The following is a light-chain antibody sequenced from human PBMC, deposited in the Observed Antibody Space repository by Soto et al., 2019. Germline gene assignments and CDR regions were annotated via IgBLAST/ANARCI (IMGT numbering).Light chain of an antibody. CDR1: SSDVGGYAY. Sequence: QSVLTQPTSVSGSPGQSITISCTGTSSDVGGYAYVSWYQQYPGKAPKLVISEVSNRPSGISHRFSGSRSGNTASLTISGLQAEDEADYYCSAYTSSTTPAFGGGTKLTVL. CDR3: SAYTSSTTPA. V-gene: IGLV2-14*01. CDR2: EVS. J-gene: IGLJ2*01.